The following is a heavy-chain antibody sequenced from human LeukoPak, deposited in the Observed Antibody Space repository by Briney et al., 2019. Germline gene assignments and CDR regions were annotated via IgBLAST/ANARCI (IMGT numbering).Heavy chain of an antibody. V-gene: IGHV3-11*01. CDR3: ARDQEVRGVIYYYYYYMDV. CDR1: GFTFSDYY. D-gene: IGHD3-10*01. CDR2: ISSSGSTI. J-gene: IGHJ6*03. Sequence: PGGSLRLSCAASGFTFSDYYMSWIRQAPGKGLEWVSYISSSGSTIYYADSVKGRFTISRDNAKNSLYLQMNSLRAEDTAVYYCARDQEVRGVIYYYYYYMDVWGKGTTVTVSS.